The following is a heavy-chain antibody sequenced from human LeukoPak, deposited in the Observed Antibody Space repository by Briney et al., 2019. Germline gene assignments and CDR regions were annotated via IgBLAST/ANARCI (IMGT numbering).Heavy chain of an antibody. D-gene: IGHD2-2*01. J-gene: IGHJ4*02. Sequence: GGSLRLSCAASGFTFSNYWMSWVRQAPGRGLEWVGNIKQDGSEKYYVGSVKGRFTVSRDNSKNSLYLQMSSLRAEDTAVYYCARDQRVDCSIITCYQNYFDRWGQGTLVTVSS. V-gene: IGHV3-7*01. CDR1: GFTFSNYW. CDR2: IKQDGSEK. CDR3: ARDQRVDCSIITCYQNYFDR.